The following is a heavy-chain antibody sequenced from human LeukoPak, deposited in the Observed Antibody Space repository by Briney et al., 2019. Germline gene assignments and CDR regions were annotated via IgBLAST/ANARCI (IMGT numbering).Heavy chain of an antibody. CDR2: IYYSGSS. Sequence: SETLSLTCTVSGGSISRSSYYWGWIRQPPGKGLEWIGSIYYSGSSYYNPSLKSRVTISVDTSKNQFSLKLSSVTAADTAVYYCARPYRSGWYPFQHWGQGTLVTVSS. CDR1: GGSISRSSYY. CDR3: ARPYRSGWYPFQH. J-gene: IGHJ1*01. D-gene: IGHD6-19*01. V-gene: IGHV4-39*01.